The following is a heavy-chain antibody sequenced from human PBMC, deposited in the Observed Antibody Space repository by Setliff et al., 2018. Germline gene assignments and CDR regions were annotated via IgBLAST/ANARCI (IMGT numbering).Heavy chain of an antibody. J-gene: IGHJ6*02. Sequence: ASVKVSCKTSGYIFTRYGITWVRQAPGQGLEWMGWINTHDGGTSYAQKVQGRITLTIDTSTSTAYMELRSLRSDDTAVYYCARDPQREVYQYGMDVWGQGTMVTVSS. D-gene: IGHD6-19*01. CDR2: INTHDGGT. CDR3: ARDPQREVYQYGMDV. V-gene: IGHV1-18*01. CDR1: GYIFTRYG.